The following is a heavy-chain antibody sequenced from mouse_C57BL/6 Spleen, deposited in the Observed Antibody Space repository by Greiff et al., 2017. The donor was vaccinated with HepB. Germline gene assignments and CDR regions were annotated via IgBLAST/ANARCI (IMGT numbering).Heavy chain of an antibody. CDR1: GFSFNTYA. J-gene: IGHJ2*01. V-gene: IGHV10-1*01. CDR2: IRSKSNNYAT. CDR3: VRQDSYYFDY. Sequence: EVQVVESGGGLVQPKGSLKLSCAASGFSFNTYAMNWVRQAPGKGLEWVARIRSKSNNYATYYADSVKDRFTISRDDSESMLYLQMNNLKTEDTAMYYWVRQDSYYFDYWGQGTTLTVSS.